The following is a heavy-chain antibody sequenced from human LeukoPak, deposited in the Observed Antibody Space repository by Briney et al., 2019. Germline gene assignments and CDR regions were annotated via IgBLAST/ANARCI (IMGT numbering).Heavy chain of an antibody. Sequence: PGGSLRLSCAASGFTFSSYSMNWVRKAPGKGLEWVSSISSSSSYIYYADSVKGRFTISRDNAKNSLYLQMSSLRAEDTAVYYCARDSVAAAPDYWGQGTLVTVSS. CDR2: ISSSSSYI. V-gene: IGHV3-21*01. D-gene: IGHD6-13*01. CDR3: ARDSVAAAPDY. CDR1: GFTFSSYS. J-gene: IGHJ4*02.